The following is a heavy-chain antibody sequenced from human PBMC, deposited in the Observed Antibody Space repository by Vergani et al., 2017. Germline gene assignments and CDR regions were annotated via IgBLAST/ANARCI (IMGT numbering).Heavy chain of an antibody. CDR3: ARDSPRPDLFYGMDV. Sequence: QVQLVQSGAEVKKPGASVKVSCKASGYTFTSYGISWVRQAPGQGLEWMGWISAYNGNTNYAQKLQGRVTMTTDTSTSTAYMALRSLRSDDTAVYYCARDSPRPDLFYGMDVWGQGTTVTVSS. D-gene: IGHD6-25*01. CDR1: GYTFTSYG. J-gene: IGHJ6*02. V-gene: IGHV1-18*01. CDR2: ISAYNGNT.